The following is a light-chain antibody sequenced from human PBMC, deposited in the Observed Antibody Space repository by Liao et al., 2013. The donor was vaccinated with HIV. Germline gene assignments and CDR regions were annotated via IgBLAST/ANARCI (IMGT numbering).Light chain of an antibody. CDR2: YDS. V-gene: IGLV3-21*01. CDR1: NIGSKS. Sequence: SYELTQPPSVSVAPGKTARITCGGNNIGSKSVHWYQQKPGQAPVVVIYYDSDRPSGIPERFSGSNSGNTATLIISRVEARDEADYFCQVWDSSSDHVVFGGGTKLTVL. J-gene: IGLJ2*01. CDR3: QVWDSSSDHVV.